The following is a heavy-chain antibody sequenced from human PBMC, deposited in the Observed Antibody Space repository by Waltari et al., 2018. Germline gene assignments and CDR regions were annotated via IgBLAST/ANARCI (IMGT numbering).Heavy chain of an antibody. Sequence: EVQLVESGGGLIQPGGSLRLSCAASGFTVSSNYMSWVRQAPGKGLEGGSGIYSGGRTYYADSVKGRFTISRDNSKNTRYLQMNSLRAEDTAVYYCAREEYGDYRNFAFDIWGQGTMVTVSS. CDR1: GFTVSSNY. J-gene: IGHJ3*02. V-gene: IGHV3-53*01. CDR3: AREEYGDYRNFAFDI. CDR2: IYSGGRT. D-gene: IGHD4-17*01.